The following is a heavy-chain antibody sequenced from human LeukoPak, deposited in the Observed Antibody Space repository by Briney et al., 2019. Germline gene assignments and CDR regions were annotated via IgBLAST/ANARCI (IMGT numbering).Heavy chain of an antibody. V-gene: IGHV3-30-3*01. CDR2: ISYDGSNK. J-gene: IGHJ4*02. CDR3: ARTERRNLFDY. Sequence: PGGSLRLSCAASGFTFSSYAMHWVRQAPGKGLEWVAVISYDGSNKYYADPVKGRFTISRDNSKNTLYLQMNSLRAEDTAVYYCARTERRNLFDYWGQGTLVTVSS. CDR1: GFTFSSYA. D-gene: IGHD1-14*01.